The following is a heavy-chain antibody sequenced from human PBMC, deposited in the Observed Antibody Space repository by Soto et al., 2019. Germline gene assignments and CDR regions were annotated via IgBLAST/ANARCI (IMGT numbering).Heavy chain of an antibody. CDR3: ARDGGQQQLVTDYYYGMDV. D-gene: IGHD6-13*01. J-gene: IGHJ6*02. Sequence: QVQLVQSGAEVKKPGASVKVSCKASGYTFTSYGISWVRQAPGQGLEWMGWISAYNGNTNYAQKLQGRVTMTTDPSTSTAYMELRSLRSDDTAVYYCARDGGQQQLVTDYYYGMDVWGQGTTVTVSS. CDR1: GYTFTSYG. V-gene: IGHV1-18*01. CDR2: ISAYNGNT.